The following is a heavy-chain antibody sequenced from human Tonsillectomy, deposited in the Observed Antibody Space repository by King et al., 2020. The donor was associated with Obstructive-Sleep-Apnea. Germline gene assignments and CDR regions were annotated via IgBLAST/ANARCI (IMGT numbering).Heavy chain of an antibody. CDR2: INSVWSSK. Sequence: VQLVESGGGLVQPGGSLRLACAASGFTFRIYWRHWVRQAPGKGLVWGARINSVWSSKSDADSVKGRFTISRENAKNTLYLQMNSLRVEDTAVYHCARGEYYDILTGYLDFDPWGQGTLVTVSS. CDR1: GFTFRIYW. V-gene: IGHV3-74*01. CDR3: ARGEYYDILTGYLDFDP. J-gene: IGHJ5*02. D-gene: IGHD3-9*01.